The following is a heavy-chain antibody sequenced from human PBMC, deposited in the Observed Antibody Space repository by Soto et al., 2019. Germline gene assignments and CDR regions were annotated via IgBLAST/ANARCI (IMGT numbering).Heavy chain of an antibody. V-gene: IGHV1-46*01. CDR3: AREVGIAAAGTLYFDY. CDR1: GYTFTSYY. D-gene: IGHD6-13*01. Sequence: QVQLVQSGAEVKKPGASVKVSCKASGYTFTSYYMHWVRQAPGQGLEWMGIINPSGGSTSYAQKFQGRVTMPRDTSTSTVYMELSSLRSEDTAVYYCAREVGIAAAGTLYFDYWGQGTLVTVSS. CDR2: INPSGGST. J-gene: IGHJ4*02.